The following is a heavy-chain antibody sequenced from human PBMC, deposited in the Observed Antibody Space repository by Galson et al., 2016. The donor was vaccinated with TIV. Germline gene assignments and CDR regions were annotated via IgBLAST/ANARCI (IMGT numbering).Heavy chain of an antibody. CDR2: INASTGIT. V-gene: IGHV1-3*03. CDR3: TRLIYYDEVTGHYMGSLDH. D-gene: IGHD3-9*01. CDR1: GYTFTNNA. J-gene: IGHJ4*02. Sequence: SVKVSCKASGYTFTNNAIHWVRQASGQGLEWMGWINASTGITKYSQEFKGRITVSGDKSADTASLELSNLRSEDTAVYYCTRLIYYDEVTGHYMGSLDHWGQRSLVIVCS.